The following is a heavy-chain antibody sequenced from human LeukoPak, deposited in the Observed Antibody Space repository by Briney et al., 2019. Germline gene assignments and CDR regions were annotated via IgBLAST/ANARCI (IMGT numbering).Heavy chain of an antibody. V-gene: IGHV3-23*01. D-gene: IGHD2-15*01. CDR3: AKGDCSGVNCYSTNEY. CDR1: GFTFSSYA. J-gene: IGHJ4*02. Sequence: GGSLRLSCAASGFTFSSYAMSWVRQAPGRGLEWVSGLSGSGGITYYADSVKGRFSISRENSKNTLYLQMNSLRAEDTAVYYCAKGDCSGVNCYSTNEYSGQGTLVTVSS. CDR2: LSGSGGIT.